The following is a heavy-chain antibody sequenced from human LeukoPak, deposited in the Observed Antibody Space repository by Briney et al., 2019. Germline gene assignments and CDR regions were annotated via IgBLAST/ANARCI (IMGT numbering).Heavy chain of an antibody. CDR2: IHYTGTT. D-gene: IGHD2-2*01. J-gene: IGHJ4*02. CDR1: GGSISGHY. V-gene: IGHV4-59*11. CDR3: ARDRTLCSGTSSPSHYFDY. Sequence: SSETLSLTCTVSGGSISGHYWSWIRQPPGKGLEWVGYIHYTGTTNYNPSLKSRVTISVDTSKNQFSLKLSSVAAADTAVYFCARDRTLCSGTSSPSHYFDYWGQGTLVTVSS.